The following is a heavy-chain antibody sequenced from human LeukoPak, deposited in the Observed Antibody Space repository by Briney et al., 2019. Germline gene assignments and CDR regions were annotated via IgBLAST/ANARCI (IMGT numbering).Heavy chain of an antibody. CDR2: IRSKASGGTT. J-gene: IGHJ4*02. V-gene: IGHV3-49*04. CDR1: GFPFGGYA. D-gene: IGHD4-11*01. Sequence: PGRSLRLSCTASGFPFGGYAMSWVRQAPGKGLEWVGFIRSKASGGTTEYTASVKGRFTISRDDSKSIAYLQMNSLITEDTAIYYCTRGYSIDYWGQGTQVTVSS. CDR3: TRGYSIDY.